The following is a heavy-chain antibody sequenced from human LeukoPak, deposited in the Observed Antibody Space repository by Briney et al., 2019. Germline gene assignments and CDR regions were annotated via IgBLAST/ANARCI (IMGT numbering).Heavy chain of an antibody. V-gene: IGHV1-2*02. CDR1: GYTFTGYY. CDR2: INPNSGGT. D-gene: IGHD6-13*01. J-gene: IGHJ4*02. CDR3: ARDSNYSSSWCPRQWLAR. Sequence: GASVKLSCKASGYTFTGYYMHWVRQAPGQGLEWMGWINPNSGGTNYAQKLQGRVTMTRDTAISTAFMELSRLRSDDTAVYYCARDSNYSSSWCPRQWLARWGQGTLVTVSS.